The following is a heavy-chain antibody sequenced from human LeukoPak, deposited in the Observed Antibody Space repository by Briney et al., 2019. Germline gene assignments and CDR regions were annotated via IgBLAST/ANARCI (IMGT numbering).Heavy chain of an antibody. CDR1: GDSVISGLYY. D-gene: IGHD3-3*01. Sequence: SATLSLTCTVSGDSVISGLYYWTWVRQPPGTGLEWIGYIYYSGSTTYSPSLKSRVTISIDTSKNQFSLNLKSVTAADTAVYFCARGKYYGDSDYWGQGTLVTVSS. CDR3: ARGKYYGDSDY. CDR2: IYYSGST. J-gene: IGHJ4*02. V-gene: IGHV4-61*01.